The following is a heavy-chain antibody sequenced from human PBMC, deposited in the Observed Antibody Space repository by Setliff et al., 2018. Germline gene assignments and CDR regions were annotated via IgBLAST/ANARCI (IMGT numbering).Heavy chain of an antibody. D-gene: IGHD3-9*01. V-gene: IGHV3-48*01. CDR2: LNNDGTTI. J-gene: IGHJ6*02. CDR3: AKHGAYNDFLTGYLSMDV. Sequence: GGSLRLSCAASGFTFSTYGLNWVRQAPGKGLEWISYLNNDGTTIYYADSVRGRFTISRDNSKNTLYLQMNSLRAEDTAVYYCAKHGAYNDFLTGYLSMDVWRQGTTVTVSS. CDR1: GFTFSTYG.